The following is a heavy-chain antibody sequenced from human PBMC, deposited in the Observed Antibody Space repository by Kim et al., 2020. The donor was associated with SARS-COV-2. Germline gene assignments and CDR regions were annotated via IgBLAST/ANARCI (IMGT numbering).Heavy chain of an antibody. V-gene: IGHV3-7*03. D-gene: IGHD3-22*01. CDR2: IKQDGSEK. J-gene: IGHJ4*02. CDR1: GFTLTKHW. CDR3: ARTVSYDASGYFRPFDS. Sequence: GGSLRLSCEASGFTLTKHWMSWVRQAPGKGLEWVANIKQDGSEKNYVDSVKGRFTVSRDNAKNSLYLQMNSLRAEDTAVYYCARTVSYDASGYFRPFDSWGQGTLVIVSS.